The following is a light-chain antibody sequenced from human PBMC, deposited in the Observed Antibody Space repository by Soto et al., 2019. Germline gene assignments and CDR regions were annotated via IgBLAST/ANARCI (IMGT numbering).Light chain of an antibody. Sequence: QSVLTQPPSASGTPGQRVTISCSGSSSNIGSNTVNWYQQLPGTAPELLIYSNNQRPSGVPDRFSGSKSGTSASLAISGFQSEDEADYYCAAWDDSLNGVVFGGGTKLTVL. CDR1: SSNIGSNT. J-gene: IGLJ2*01. CDR2: SNN. CDR3: AAWDDSLNGVV. V-gene: IGLV1-44*01.